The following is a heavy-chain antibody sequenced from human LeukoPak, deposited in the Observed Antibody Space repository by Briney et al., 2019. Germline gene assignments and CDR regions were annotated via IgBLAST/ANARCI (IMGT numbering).Heavy chain of an antibody. CDR1: GGSISSYY. Sequence: PSETLSLTCTVSGGSISSYYWSWIRQPPGKGLEWIGYIYYSGSTNYNPSLKSRVTISVDTSKNQFSLKLSSVTAADTAVYYCARVGAPTTVTTSSWFDPWGQGTLVTVSS. CDR3: ARVGAPTTVTTSSWFDP. J-gene: IGHJ5*02. CDR2: IYYSGST. V-gene: IGHV4-59*01. D-gene: IGHD4-17*01.